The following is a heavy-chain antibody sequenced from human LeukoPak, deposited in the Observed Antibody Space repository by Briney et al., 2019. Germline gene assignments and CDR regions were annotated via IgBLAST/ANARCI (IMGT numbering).Heavy chain of an antibody. D-gene: IGHD1-26*01. J-gene: IGHJ4*02. V-gene: IGHV3-23*01. Sequence: GGSLRLSCAASGFTFNNYSMNWVRQAPGKGLEWVSTISGGGGSTYYADSVKGRFTISRDNSKNTLYLQVNSLRAEDTAVYYCAKGGKWDVTPFDYWGQGTLVTVSS. CDR2: ISGGGGST. CDR1: GFTFNNYS. CDR3: AKGGKWDVTPFDY.